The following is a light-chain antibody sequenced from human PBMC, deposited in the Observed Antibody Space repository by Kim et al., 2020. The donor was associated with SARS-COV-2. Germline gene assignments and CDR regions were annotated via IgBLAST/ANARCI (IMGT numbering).Light chain of an antibody. Sequence: GRTIGMVSGGDSIRTNYINWYQQKTGQEAVLVINGENNRRSGVPDGVSGGRSGKTASLTITGGEAEDEADYYCNSRDISGNHLVFGGGTKLTVL. CDR2: GEN. CDR1: SIRTNY. V-gene: IGLV3-19*01. CDR3: NSRDISGNHLV. J-gene: IGLJ3*02.